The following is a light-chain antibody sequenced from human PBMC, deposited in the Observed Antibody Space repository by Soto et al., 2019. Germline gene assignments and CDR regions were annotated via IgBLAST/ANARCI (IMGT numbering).Light chain of an antibody. J-gene: IGLJ3*02. CDR2: DVT. V-gene: IGLV2-11*01. CDR3: CSYAGSYTWV. CDR1: SSDVGTYNR. Sequence: QSVLTQPRSVSGSPGQSVTISCTGTSSDVGTYNRVSWYQQPPGTAPKLMIYDVTERPSGVPDRFSGSKSGNTASLTISGLQAEDEADYYCCSYAGSYTWVLGGGTKLTVL.